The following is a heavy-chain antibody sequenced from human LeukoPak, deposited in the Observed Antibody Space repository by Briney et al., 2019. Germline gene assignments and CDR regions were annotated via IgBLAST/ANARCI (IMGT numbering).Heavy chain of an antibody. J-gene: IGHJ4*02. V-gene: IGHV5-51*01. D-gene: IGHD3-22*01. CDR1: GYSFTSYW. CDR2: IYPGDSDS. CDR3: ARRYYYDSSGYSPPLDY. Sequence: GESLKISWKGSGYSFTSYWIGWVRQMPGKGLEWMGIIYPGDSDSRYSPSFQGQVTISADKSISTAYPQWSSLKASDTAMYYCARRYYYDSSGYSPPLDYWGQGTLVTVSS.